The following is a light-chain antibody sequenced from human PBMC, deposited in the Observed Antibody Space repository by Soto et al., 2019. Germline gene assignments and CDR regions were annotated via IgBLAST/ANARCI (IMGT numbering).Light chain of an antibody. Sequence: QSVLTQPASVSGSPGQSITISCTGTTSDVGGYNYVSWYQQYPGKAPKLMIYDVSNRPSGVSNRFSGSKSGNTASLTISGLQAEDEADYYCSSYTSTNKGVFGGGTKVTVL. J-gene: IGLJ2*01. CDR1: TSDVGGYNY. CDR2: DVS. V-gene: IGLV2-14*03. CDR3: SSYTSTNKGV.